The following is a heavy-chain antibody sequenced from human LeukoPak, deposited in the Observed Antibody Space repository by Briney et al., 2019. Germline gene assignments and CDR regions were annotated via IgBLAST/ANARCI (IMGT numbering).Heavy chain of an antibody. CDR2: ISSSSSTI. CDR1: GFTFSSYS. D-gene: IGHD3-3*01. J-gene: IGHJ6*03. Sequence: GGSLRLSCAASGFTFSSYSMNWVRQAPVKGLEWVSYISSSSSTIYYADSVKGRFTISRDNAKNSLYLQMNSLRAEDTAVYYCARAYDFWSGYSVYYYMDVWGKGTTVTVSS. V-gene: IGHV3-48*01. CDR3: ARAYDFWSGYSVYYYMDV.